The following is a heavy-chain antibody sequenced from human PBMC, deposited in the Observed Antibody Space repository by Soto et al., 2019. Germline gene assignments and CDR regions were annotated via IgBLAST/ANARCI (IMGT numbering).Heavy chain of an antibody. D-gene: IGHD4-17*01. CDR3: AKVEGLRMAVRLPTAHRSQHWLYP. Sequence: QVQLQQWGAGLLKPSETLALTCAVYGGSLSGYLWTCIRQTPGRGLEWIWEVNNREDTNYTPCLKILVFVSVYTVINQFSLMLTSVTAADPCACFCAKVEGLRMAVRLPTAHRSQHWLYPCCRGT. CDR2: VNNREDT. V-gene: IGHV4-34*01. CDR1: GGSLSGYL. J-gene: IGHJ5*02.